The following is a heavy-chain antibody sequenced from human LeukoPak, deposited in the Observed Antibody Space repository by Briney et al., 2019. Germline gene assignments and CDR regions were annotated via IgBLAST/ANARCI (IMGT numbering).Heavy chain of an antibody. CDR3: ARGSGSYYNVVYHGYFDY. V-gene: IGHV1-69*13. CDR1: GGTFSSYA. D-gene: IGHD3-10*01. J-gene: IGHJ4*02. CDR2: IIPIFGTA. Sequence: SVKVSCKASGGTFSSYAISWVRQAPGQGLEWMGGIIPIFGTANYAQKFQGRVTITADESTSTAYMELSSLRSEDTAVYYCARGSGSYYNVVYHGYFDYWGQGTLVTVSS.